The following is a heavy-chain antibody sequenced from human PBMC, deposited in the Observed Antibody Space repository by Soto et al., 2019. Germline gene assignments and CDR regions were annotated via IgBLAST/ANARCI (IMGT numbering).Heavy chain of an antibody. V-gene: IGHV3-53*04. D-gene: IGHD3-10*01. CDR3: ARARMDGSGSYYYNWFDP. CDR1: GFTVSSNY. J-gene: IGHJ5*02. Sequence: GGSLRLSCAASGFTVSSNYMSWVRQAPGKGLEWVSVIYSGGSTYCADSVKGRFTISRHNSKNTLYLQMNSLRAEDTAVYYCARARMDGSGSYYYNWFDPWGQGTLVTVSS. CDR2: IYSGGST.